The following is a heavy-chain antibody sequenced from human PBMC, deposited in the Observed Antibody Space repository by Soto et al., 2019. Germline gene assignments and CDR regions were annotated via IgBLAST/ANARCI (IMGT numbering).Heavy chain of an antibody. D-gene: IGHD2-2*01. CDR2: ITGSGVTT. J-gene: IGHJ5*02. Sequence: SGGSLRLSCAASEFTFSYYAMTWVRQAPGKGLEWVSLITGSGVTTYYADSVKGRFTIARDNSKNTLYLQMNSLRAEDTAVYYCARDRMDCSSTSCYYLADWFDPWGQGTLVTVSS. V-gene: IGHV3-23*01. CDR1: EFTFSYYA. CDR3: ARDRMDCSSTSCYYLADWFDP.